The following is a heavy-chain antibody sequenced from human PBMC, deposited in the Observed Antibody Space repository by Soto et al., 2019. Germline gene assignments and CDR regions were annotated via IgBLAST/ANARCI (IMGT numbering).Heavy chain of an antibody. CDR3: AVVDSTANWLDP. V-gene: IGHV4-39*01. Sequence: SETLSLTCTVSGGSISSSDFYWGWLRQTPGKGLEFIGSMYYSGTTYYNPSLKSRVTISVDTSKNQFTLKLISVTAADTAVYYCAVVDSTANWLDPWGEGALVTVSS. CDR1: GGSISSSDFY. CDR2: MYYSGTT. J-gene: IGHJ5*02. D-gene: IGHD2-15*01.